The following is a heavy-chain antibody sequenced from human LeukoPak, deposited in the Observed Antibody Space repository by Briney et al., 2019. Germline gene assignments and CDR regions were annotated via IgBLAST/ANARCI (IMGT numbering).Heavy chain of an antibody. V-gene: IGHV1-2*02. CDR2: INPNSGGT. J-gene: IGHJ5*02. CDR1: TYTFTVYY. D-gene: IGHD3-22*01. Sequence: ASVKVSCKASTYTFTVYYVHWVRQAPGQGLEWMGWINPNSGGTNYAQKFQGRVTMTRDTSISTAYMELSRLRSDDTAVYYCASELRDYDSSGYQFFDLWGQGTLVTVSS. CDR3: ASELRDYDSSGYQFFDL.